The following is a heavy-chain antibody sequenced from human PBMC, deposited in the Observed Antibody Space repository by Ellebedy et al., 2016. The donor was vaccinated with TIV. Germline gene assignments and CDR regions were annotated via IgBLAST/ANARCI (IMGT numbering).Heavy chain of an antibody. Sequence: MPSETLSLTCAVSGGSITNSLWWSWVRQPPGKGLEWIGDIYPSGTTNYNPSLKSRVTISLDKSKNQFSLRLSSVTAADTAMYYCAKAYGGSFGLYYWGQGILVTVSS. D-gene: IGHD1-26*01. CDR2: IYPSGTT. J-gene: IGHJ4*02. V-gene: IGHV4-4*02. CDR1: GGSITNSLW. CDR3: AKAYGGSFGLYY.